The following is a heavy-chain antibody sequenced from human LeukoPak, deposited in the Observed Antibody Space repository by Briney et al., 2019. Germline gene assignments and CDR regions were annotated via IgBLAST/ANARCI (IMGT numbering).Heavy chain of an antibody. V-gene: IGHV3-33*01. CDR1: GFTFSNYG. CDR3: ASGKDYGFDY. J-gene: IGHJ4*02. CDR2: IWFDGIKK. D-gene: IGHD4-17*01. Sequence: QPGGSLRLSCAASGFTFSNYGMHWVRQVPGRGLEWVAAIWFDGIKKYYADSVKGRFTISRDSSKNTLYLQMHSLRAEDTAVYYCASGKDYGFDYWGQGTLVTVSS.